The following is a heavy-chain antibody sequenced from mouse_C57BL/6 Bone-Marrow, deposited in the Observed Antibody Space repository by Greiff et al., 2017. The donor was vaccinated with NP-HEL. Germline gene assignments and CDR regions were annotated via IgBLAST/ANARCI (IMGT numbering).Heavy chain of an antibody. Sequence: EVKLQQSGPELVKPGASVKIPCKASGYTFTDYNMDWVKQSHGKSLEWIGDINPNNGGTIYNQKFKGKATLTVDKSSSTAYMELRSLTSEDTAVYYCARWGSGSSSYYYAMDYWGQGTSVTVSS. CDR3: ARWGSGSSSYYYAMDY. CDR1: GYTFTDYN. V-gene: IGHV1-18*01. J-gene: IGHJ4*01. CDR2: INPNNGGT. D-gene: IGHD1-1*01.